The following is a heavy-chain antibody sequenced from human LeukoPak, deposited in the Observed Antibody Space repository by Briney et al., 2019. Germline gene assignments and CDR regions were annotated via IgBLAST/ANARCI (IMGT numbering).Heavy chain of an antibody. D-gene: IGHD6-19*01. Sequence: GGSLRLSCAASGFTFSSYAMHWVRQAPGKGLEWVAFIRYDGSNKYYADSVKGRFTISRDNSKNTLYLQMNSLRAEDTAVYYCAKDGRSTWLPDAFDIWGQGTMVTVSS. V-gene: IGHV3-30*02. J-gene: IGHJ3*02. CDR2: IRYDGSNK. CDR1: GFTFSSYA. CDR3: AKDGRSTWLPDAFDI.